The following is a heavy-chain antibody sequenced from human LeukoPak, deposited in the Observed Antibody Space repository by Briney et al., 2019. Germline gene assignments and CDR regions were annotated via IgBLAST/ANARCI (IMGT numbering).Heavy chain of an antibody. Sequence: PSETLSLTCAIYGGSFSGYYWSWIRQPPGKGLEWIGEIHHSGSTNYNPSLKSRVTISVDTSKNQFSLKLSSVTAADTAVYYCARGRPTYYDFWSGYYCNFDYWGQGTLVTVSS. D-gene: IGHD3-3*01. V-gene: IGHV4-34*01. J-gene: IGHJ4*02. CDR1: GGSFSGYY. CDR3: ARGRPTYYDFWSGYYCNFDY. CDR2: IHHSGST.